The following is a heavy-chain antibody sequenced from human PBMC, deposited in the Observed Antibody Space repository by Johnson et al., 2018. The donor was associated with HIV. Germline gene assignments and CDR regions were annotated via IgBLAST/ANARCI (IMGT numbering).Heavy chain of an antibody. CDR3: ARDPLAYDNFWSGSLHAFDI. D-gene: IGHD3-3*01. CDR1: EFSFSTYA. CDR2: ISDDGSNT. Sequence: QEQLVESGGGVVQPERSLRLSCAASEFSFSTYAMRWVRQAPGKGLEGVAVISDDGSNTDYADAVKGRFTISRDNSKNTLYLQMNSLRAEDTAVYYCARDPLAYDNFWSGSLHAFDIWGQGTMVTVFS. V-gene: IGHV3-30-3*01. J-gene: IGHJ3*02.